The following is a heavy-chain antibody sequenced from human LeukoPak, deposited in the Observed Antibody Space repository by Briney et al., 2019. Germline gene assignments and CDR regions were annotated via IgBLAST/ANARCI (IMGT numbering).Heavy chain of an antibody. J-gene: IGHJ4*02. V-gene: IGHV4-38-2*02. Sequence: SDTLSLTCTVSGYSITSAYYWGWIRQPPGKGLEWIGSFFLKGSTYYNPSLKSRVTISVDTSKNQFSLTLSSVTAADTAVYYCARVARCTSCFDVDYWGQGTLVTVSS. D-gene: IGHD2-2*01. CDR3: ARVARCTSCFDVDY. CDR1: GYSITSAYY. CDR2: FFLKGST.